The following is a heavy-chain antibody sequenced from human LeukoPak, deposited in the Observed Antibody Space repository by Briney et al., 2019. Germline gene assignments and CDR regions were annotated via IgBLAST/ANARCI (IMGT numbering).Heavy chain of an antibody. V-gene: IGHV3-74*01. CDR1: GFTFSSYW. J-gene: IGHJ4*02. CDR2: INTDGSST. CDR3: ASGRLVGAPDY. Sequence: GGSLRLSCAASGFTFSSYWMHWVRQAPGKGLVWVSRINTDGSSTSYADSVKGRFTISRDNARNTLYLQMNSLRAEDTAVYYCASGRLVGAPDYWGQGTLVTVSS. D-gene: IGHD1-26*01.